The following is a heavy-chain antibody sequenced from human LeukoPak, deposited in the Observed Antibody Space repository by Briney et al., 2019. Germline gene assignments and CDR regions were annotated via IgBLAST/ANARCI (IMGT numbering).Heavy chain of an antibody. Sequence: KYYGDSVKGRFAISRDNSKNTLYLQMNSLRAEDTAVYAKDIVGVSRFLEDKSDYWCQGTLVTVSS. V-gene: IGHV3-30*02. D-gene: IGHD3-3*01. J-gene: IGHJ4*02. CDR3: DIVGVSRFLEDKSDY. CDR2: K.